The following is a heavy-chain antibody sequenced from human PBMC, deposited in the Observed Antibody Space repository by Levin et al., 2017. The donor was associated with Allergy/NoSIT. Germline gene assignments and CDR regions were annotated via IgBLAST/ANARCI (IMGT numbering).Heavy chain of an antibody. V-gene: IGHV3-49*03. D-gene: IGHD3-22*01. CDR2: IRSKAYGGTT. CDR1: GFTFGDYA. Sequence: GESLKISCTASGFTFGDYAMSWFRQAPGKGLEWVGFIRSKAYGGTTEYAASVKGRFTISRDDSKSIAYLQMNSLKTEDTAVYYCTRNPYYYDSSGYYPDYWGQGTLVTVSS. CDR3: TRNPYYYDSSGYYPDY. J-gene: IGHJ4*02.